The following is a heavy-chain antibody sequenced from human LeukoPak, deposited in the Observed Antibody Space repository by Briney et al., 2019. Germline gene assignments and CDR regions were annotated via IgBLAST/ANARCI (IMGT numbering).Heavy chain of an antibody. CDR3: ARCYYDGSGFYYYFDY. CDR2: IYSGGNT. CDR1: GFIVSNYY. V-gene: IGHV3-53*01. Sequence: HPGGSLSLSCAASGFIVSNYYMSWVCQAPGKGLEWVSVIYSGGNTYYTDSVKGRFTISRDNPKNTVFLQMGSLRGEDTAVYYCARCYYDGSGFYYYFDYWGQGTLVTVSS. J-gene: IGHJ4*02. D-gene: IGHD3-22*01.